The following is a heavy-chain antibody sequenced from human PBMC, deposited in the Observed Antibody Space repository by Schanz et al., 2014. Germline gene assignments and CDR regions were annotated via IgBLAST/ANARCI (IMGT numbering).Heavy chain of an antibody. CDR2: ISYDGSSK. Sequence: QVQLVESGGGVVQPGRSLRLSCAASGFTFRSYGMHWVRQAPGKGLEWVALISYDGSSKNHADSVQGRFTISRDNLKNTVYLQMSSLRAEDTAVYYCARSRGFDSIFDFWGRGTLVTVSS. CDR1: GFTFRSYG. CDR3: ARSRGFDSIFDF. J-gene: IGHJ4*02. D-gene: IGHD5-12*01. V-gene: IGHV3-33*01.